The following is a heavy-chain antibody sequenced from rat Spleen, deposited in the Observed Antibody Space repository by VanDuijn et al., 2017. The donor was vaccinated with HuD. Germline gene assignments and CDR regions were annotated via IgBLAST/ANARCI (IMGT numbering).Heavy chain of an antibody. Sequence: EVQLVESGGGLVQPGRSLKLSCAASGLTFSDYYMAWVRQAPTKGLEWVASISTSGGSTYYRDSVKGRFTISRDNPKSTLFLQMDSLRSEDTATYYCTTTWNFDYWGQGVMVTVSS. CDR2: ISTSGGST. J-gene: IGHJ2*01. CDR1: GLTFSDYY. V-gene: IGHV5-27*01. CDR3: TTTWNFDY.